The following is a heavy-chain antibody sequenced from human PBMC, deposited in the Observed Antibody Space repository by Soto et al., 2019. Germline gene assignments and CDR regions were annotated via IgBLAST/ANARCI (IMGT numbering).Heavy chain of an antibody. CDR3: ARGHLGITTTGTWYDFDY. J-gene: IGHJ4*02. D-gene: IGHD2-15*01. Sequence: SETLSLTCTVSGDSISSYYWTWIRQPPGKGLEYIGYIYYSGRTYYNPSLKSRVTISVDTSKNQFSQKLSSVTAADTAVYYCARGHLGITTTGTWYDFDYWGQGTLVTVSS. CDR1: GDSISSYY. V-gene: IGHV4-59*01. CDR2: IYYSGRT.